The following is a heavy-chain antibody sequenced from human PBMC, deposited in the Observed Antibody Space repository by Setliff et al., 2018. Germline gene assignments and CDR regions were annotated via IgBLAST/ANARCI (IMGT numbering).Heavy chain of an antibody. CDR2: MYYTGST. J-gene: IGHJ6*02. CDR3: ARSSYSGSYLNV. Sequence: PSETLSLTCTVSGASISSHYWSWIRQPPGKGLEWIGSMYYTGSTNYNPSLKSRVTISVDTSKKQFSLRLNSVTAADTAVYYCARSSYSGSYLNVWGQGTTVTVSS. V-gene: IGHV4-59*11. CDR1: GASISSHY. D-gene: IGHD1-26*01.